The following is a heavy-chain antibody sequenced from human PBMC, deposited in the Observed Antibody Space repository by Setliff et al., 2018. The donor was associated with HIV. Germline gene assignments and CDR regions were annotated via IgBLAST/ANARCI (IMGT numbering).Heavy chain of an antibody. D-gene: IGHD1-26*01. CDR2: IYHSGST. CDR1: GGSISNTNR. Sequence: PSETLSLTCAVSGGSISNTNRWNWVRQPPGKGLEWIGEIYHSGSTNYNPSLKSRVTISVDKSKNQFSLKLRSVTAADTAVYYCARLRSELGVFDYWVQGTLVTVSS. J-gene: IGHJ4*02. V-gene: IGHV4-4*02. CDR3: ARLRSELGVFDY.